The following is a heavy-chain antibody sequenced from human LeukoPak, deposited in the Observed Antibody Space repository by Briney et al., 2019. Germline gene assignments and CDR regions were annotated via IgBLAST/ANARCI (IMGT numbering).Heavy chain of an antibody. CDR1: GFTFSTYS. CDR2: ISNSSSYI. CDR3: ARDPGRSGGSCYSDY. J-gene: IGHJ4*02. V-gene: IGHV3-21*01. D-gene: IGHD2-15*01. Sequence: GGSLRLSCAASGFTFSTYSMSWVRQAPGKGLEWLSSISNSSSYIYYADSVKGRFTISRDSAENSLYLQMNSLRAEDTAVYYCARDPGRSGGSCYSDYWGQGTLVTVSS.